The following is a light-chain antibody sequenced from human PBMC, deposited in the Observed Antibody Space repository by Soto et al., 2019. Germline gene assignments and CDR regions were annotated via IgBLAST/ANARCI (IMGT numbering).Light chain of an antibody. V-gene: IGLV2-23*02. CDR1: ISDVGTYTL. Sequence: QAALAQPSSWSGSPGQSITISCTGTISDVGTYTLVSWYQQHPGKAPKLVIYEVNKRPAGVSKRFSGSKSGDTPSLTISGLQAEDEAAYYCSSYAGAITFYVFGTGTKVTVL. CDR2: EVN. CDR3: SSYAGAITFYV. J-gene: IGLJ1*01.